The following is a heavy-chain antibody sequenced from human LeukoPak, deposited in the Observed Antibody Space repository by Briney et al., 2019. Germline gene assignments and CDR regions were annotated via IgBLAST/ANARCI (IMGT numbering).Heavy chain of an antibody. CDR3: ARDSGVGATEYYFDY. V-gene: IGHV1-18*01. D-gene: IGHD1-26*01. J-gene: IGHJ4*02. CDR1: GYTFTSYG. CDR2: ISAYNGNT. Sequence: GALVKVSCKASGYTFTSYGISWVRQAPGQGLEWMGWISAYNGNTNYAQKLQGRVTMTTDTSTSTAYMELRSLRSDDTAVYYCARDSGVGATEYYFDYWGQGTLVTVSS.